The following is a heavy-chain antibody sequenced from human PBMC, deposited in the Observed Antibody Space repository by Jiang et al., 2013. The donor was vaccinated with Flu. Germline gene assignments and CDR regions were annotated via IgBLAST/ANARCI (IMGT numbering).Heavy chain of an antibody. J-gene: IGHJ4*02. Sequence: GLVWVSRINSDGSRTTYADSVKGRFTISRDNAKNTLYLQMNSLRAEDTAVYYCARGVNGGYYLDYWGQGTLVTVSS. CDR2: INSDGSRT. CDR3: ARGVNGGYYLDY. D-gene: IGHD3-22*01. V-gene: IGHV3-74*01.